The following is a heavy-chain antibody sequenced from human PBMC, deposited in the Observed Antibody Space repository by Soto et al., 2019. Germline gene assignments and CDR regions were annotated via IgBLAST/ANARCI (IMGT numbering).Heavy chain of an antibody. CDR3: AKEGFSSWYRSPYYYGMDV. Sequence: GGSLRLSCAASGFTFSSYGMHWVRQAPGKGLEWVAVISYDGSNKYYADSVKGRFTISRDNSKNTLYLQMNSLRAEDTAVYYCAKEGFSSWYRSPYYYGMDVWGQGTTVTVSS. D-gene: IGHD6-13*01. V-gene: IGHV3-30*18. J-gene: IGHJ6*02. CDR1: GFTFSSYG. CDR2: ISYDGSNK.